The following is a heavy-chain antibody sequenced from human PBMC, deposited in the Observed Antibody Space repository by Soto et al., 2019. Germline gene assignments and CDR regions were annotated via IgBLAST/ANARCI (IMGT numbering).Heavy chain of an antibody. Sequence: SETLSLTCTVSGGSISSYYWSWIRQPPGKGLEWIGYIYYSGSTNYNPSLKSRVTISVDTSKNQFSLKLSSVTAADTAVYYCGRVVEVGHSYGSFHFDYWGQGTLVTVSS. CDR1: GGSISSYY. D-gene: IGHD5-18*01. CDR2: IYYSGST. V-gene: IGHV4-59*01. CDR3: GRVVEVGHSYGSFHFDY. J-gene: IGHJ4*02.